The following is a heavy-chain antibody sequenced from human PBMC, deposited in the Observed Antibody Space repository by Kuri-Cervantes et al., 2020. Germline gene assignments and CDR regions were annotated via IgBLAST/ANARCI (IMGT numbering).Heavy chain of an antibody. V-gene: IGHV4-39*07. CDR3: ARGRGGLWELRDNHLKNNWFDP. Sequence: GSLRLSCTVSGGSVSSGSYYWSWIRQPPGKGLEWIGEINHSGSTNYNPSLKSRVTISVDTSKNQFSLKLSSVTAADTAVYYCARGRGGLWELRDNHLKNNWFDPWGQGTLVTVSS. CDR2: INHSGST. CDR1: GGSVSSGSYY. D-gene: IGHD1-26*01. J-gene: IGHJ5*02.